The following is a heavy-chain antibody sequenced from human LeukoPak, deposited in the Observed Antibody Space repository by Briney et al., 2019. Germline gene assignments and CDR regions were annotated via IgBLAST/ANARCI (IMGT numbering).Heavy chain of an antibody. J-gene: IGHJ6*02. CDR2: IYYSGST. V-gene: IGHV4-61*05. CDR3: ARGVYGDYYYYGMDV. CDR1: GGSISSSSFY. Sequence: SETLSLTCTVSGGSISSSSFYWSWIRQPPGKGLEWIGYIYYSGSTNYNPSLKSRVTISVDTSKNQFSLKLSSVTAADTAVYYCARGVYGDYYYYGMDVWGQGTTVTVSS. D-gene: IGHD2-8*01.